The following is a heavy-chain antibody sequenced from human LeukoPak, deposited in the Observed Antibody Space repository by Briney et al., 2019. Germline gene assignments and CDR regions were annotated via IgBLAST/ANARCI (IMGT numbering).Heavy chain of an antibody. CDR2: ISAYNGNT. CDR3: ARDYESSGYYFMVDY. CDR1: VYTFTSYG. V-gene: IGHV1-18*01. Sequence: ASLKVSCKASVYTFTSYGISWVRQAPGQGLEWMGWISAYNGNTNYAQKLQGRVTMTTDTSTSTAYMELRSLRSDDTAVYYCARDYESSGYYFMVDYWGQGTLVTVSS. J-gene: IGHJ4*02. D-gene: IGHD3-22*01.